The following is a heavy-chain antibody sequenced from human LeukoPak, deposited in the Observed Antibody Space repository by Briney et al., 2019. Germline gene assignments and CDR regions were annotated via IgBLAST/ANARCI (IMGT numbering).Heavy chain of an antibody. CDR1: GYSLTNYY. CDR3: ARGSNSGYDPTHDY. J-gene: IGHJ4*02. V-gene: IGHV1-2*02. D-gene: IGHD5-12*01. Sequence: GASVKVSCKAFGYSLTNYYVHWVRQAPGQGLEWMGWINPNSGGTNYAQKFQGRVTMTRDTSISTAYMELSRLRSDDTAVYYCARGSNSGYDPTHDYWGQGTLVTVSS. CDR2: INPNSGGT.